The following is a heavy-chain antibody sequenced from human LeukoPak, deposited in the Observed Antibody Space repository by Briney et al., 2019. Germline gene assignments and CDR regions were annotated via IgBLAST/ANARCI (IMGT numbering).Heavy chain of an antibody. D-gene: IGHD4-17*01. CDR1: GLPQSKYA. CDR3: AKAVGDYDPTFDF. J-gene: IGHJ4*02. CDR2: ISGRDGHT. Sequence: GGSVTLLCAPSGLPQSKYAMRGVRRAPRRGGEGVSSISGRDGHTFYAHAVKGRFTISRDNSKNTLYLQMNSLRDEDASLYYRAKAVGDYDPTFDFWGQGTLVTVSS. V-gene: IGHV3-23*01.